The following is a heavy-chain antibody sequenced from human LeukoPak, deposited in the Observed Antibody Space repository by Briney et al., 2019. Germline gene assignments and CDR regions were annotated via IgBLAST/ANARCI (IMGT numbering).Heavy chain of an antibody. CDR1: GDSISSGRSY. D-gene: IGHD1-26*01. CDR3: ARVGIVGAAIYFDY. CDR2: VHTSGNT. Sequence: EASETLSLTCTVSGDSISSGRSYWSWIRQPAGKGLEWVGRVHTSGNTNYNPSLSSRLTISIDTSKNQFSLSLSSVTAADTAVYYCARVGIVGAAIYFDYWGQGTLVTVSS. V-gene: IGHV4-61*02. J-gene: IGHJ4*02.